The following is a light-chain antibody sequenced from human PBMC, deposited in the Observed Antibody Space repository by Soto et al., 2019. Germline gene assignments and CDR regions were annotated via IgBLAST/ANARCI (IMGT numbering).Light chain of an antibody. CDR1: SSNIGAGYD. V-gene: IGLV1-40*01. J-gene: IGLJ2*01. CDR2: GNN. CDR3: QSYDNSLNGPVV. Sequence: QSVLTQPPSVSGAPGQRVTISCTGSSSNIGAGYDVHWYQQLPGTAPKILIFGNNNRPSGVPDRFSGSKSGTSASLAITGLQADDEGHYYYQSYDNSLNGPVVFGGGTKLTVL.